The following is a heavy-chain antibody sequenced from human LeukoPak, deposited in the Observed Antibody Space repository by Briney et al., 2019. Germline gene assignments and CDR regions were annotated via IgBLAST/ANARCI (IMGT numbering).Heavy chain of an antibody. V-gene: IGHV4-59*01. CDR3: ARAVDFWSGPLCYYYGMGV. CDR2: IYYSGST. CDR1: GGSISSYY. J-gene: IGHJ6*02. D-gene: IGHD3-3*01. Sequence: PSQTLSLTCTVSGGSISSYYWSWIRQPPGKGLEWIGYIYYSGSTNYNPSLKSRVTISVDTSKNQFSLKLSSVTAADTAVYYCARAVDFWSGPLCYYYGMGVWGQGTTVTVSS.